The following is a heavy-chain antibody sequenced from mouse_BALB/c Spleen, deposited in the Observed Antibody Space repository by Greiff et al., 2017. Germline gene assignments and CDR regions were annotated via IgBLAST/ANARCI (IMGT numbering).Heavy chain of an antibody. D-gene: IGHD1-1*01. J-gene: IGHJ2*01. V-gene: IGHV5-6-4*01. CDR3: TRGGYGSSYRFDY. CDR2: ISSGGSYT. Sequence: EVKVEESGGGLVKPGGSLKLSCAASGFTFSSYTMSWVRQTPEKRLEWVATISSGGSYTYYPDSVKGRFTISRDNAKNTLYLQMSSLKSEDTAMYYCTRGGYGSSYRFDYWGQGTTLTVSS. CDR1: GFTFSSYT.